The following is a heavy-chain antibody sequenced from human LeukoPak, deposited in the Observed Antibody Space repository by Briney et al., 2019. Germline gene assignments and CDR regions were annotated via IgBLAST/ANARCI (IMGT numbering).Heavy chain of an antibody. J-gene: IGHJ4*02. CDR2: INDSGTT. Sequence: PSQTLSLTCIVSNDSFRSYHWNWVRQSPGKGLDWLADINDSGTTNYNPSLKSRVTISVDTSKNEFSLQLNSVTAADTAVFYCARLDWSGFFLDYWGQGIPVTVSS. D-gene: IGHD3-3*01. CDR3: ARLDWSGFFLDY. V-gene: IGHV4-59*08. CDR1: NDSFRSYH.